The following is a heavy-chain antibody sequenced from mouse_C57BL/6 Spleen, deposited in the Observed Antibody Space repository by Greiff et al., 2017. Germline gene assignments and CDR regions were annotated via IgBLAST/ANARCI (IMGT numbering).Heavy chain of an antibody. V-gene: IGHV5-17*01. Sequence: EVQGVESGGGLVKPGGSLKLSCAASGFTFSDYGMHWVRQAPEKGLGWVAYISSGSSTIYYADTVKGRFTISRDNAKNTLFLQMTSLRSEDTAMYYCARDSGSYYYGSRDWFAYWGQGTLVTVSA. CDR2: ISSGSSTI. CDR1: GFTFSDYG. J-gene: IGHJ3*01. CDR3: ARDSGSYYYGSRDWFAY. D-gene: IGHD1-1*01.